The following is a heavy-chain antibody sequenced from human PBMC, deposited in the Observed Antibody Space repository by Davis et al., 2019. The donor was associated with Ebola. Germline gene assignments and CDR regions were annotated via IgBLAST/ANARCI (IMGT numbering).Heavy chain of an antibody. CDR1: GGTFSSYA. V-gene: IGHV1-69*05. Sequence: SVKVSCKASGGTFSSYAISWVRQAPGQGLEWMGGIIPIFGTANYAQKLQGRVTMTTDTSTSTAYMELSSLRSEDTAVYYCARDRGSSFGMDVWGQGTTVTVSS. CDR2: IIPIFGTA. D-gene: IGHD2-15*01. J-gene: IGHJ6*02. CDR3: ARDRGSSFGMDV.